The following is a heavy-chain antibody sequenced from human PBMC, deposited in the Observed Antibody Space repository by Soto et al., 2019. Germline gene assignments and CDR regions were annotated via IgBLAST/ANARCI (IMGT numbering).Heavy chain of an antibody. CDR3: ARDTVVTIFGVVILVGMDV. V-gene: IGHV1-69*13. Sequence: SVKVSCMASGGTFSSYAINWVRQAPGQGLEWMGGIIPIFGTANYAQKFQGRVTITADESTSTAYMELSSLRSEDTAVYYCARDTVVTIFGVVILVGMDVWGQGTTVTVS. CDR2: IIPIFGTA. J-gene: IGHJ6*02. D-gene: IGHD3-3*01. CDR1: GGTFSSYA.